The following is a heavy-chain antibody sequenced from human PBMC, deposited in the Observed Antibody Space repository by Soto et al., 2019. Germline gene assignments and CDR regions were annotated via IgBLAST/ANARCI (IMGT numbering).Heavy chain of an antibody. CDR3: ARHDDYGDNGLDY. D-gene: IGHD4-17*01. V-gene: IGHV3-33*01. J-gene: IGHJ4*02. Sequence: QVQLVESGGGVGQPGRSLRLSCAASGFSCSSYGMHWVRQAPGTGLEWVAVILDDGSDKDYTDAVKGRFTISRDNSKNTLYLQMNSLRAEDTAVYYCARHDDYGDNGLDYWGQGTLVTVSS. CDR2: ILDDGSDK. CDR1: GFSCSSYG.